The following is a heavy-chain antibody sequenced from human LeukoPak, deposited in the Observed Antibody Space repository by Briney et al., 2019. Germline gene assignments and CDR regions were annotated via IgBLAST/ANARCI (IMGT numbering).Heavy chain of an antibody. J-gene: IGHJ4*02. CDR1: GVSISSYY. Sequence: SETLSLTCTVSGVSISSYYWSWIRQPAGKGLEWIGRIYTSGSTNYNPSLKSRVTMSVDTSKNQFSLKLSFVTAADTAVYYCARIEYSSSCDYWGQGTLVTVSS. CDR3: ARIEYSSSCDY. D-gene: IGHD6-6*01. V-gene: IGHV4-4*07. CDR2: IYTSGST.